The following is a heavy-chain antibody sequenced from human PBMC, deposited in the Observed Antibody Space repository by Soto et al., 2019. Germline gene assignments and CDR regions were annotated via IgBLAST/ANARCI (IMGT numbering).Heavy chain of an antibody. J-gene: IGHJ6*02. CDR2: IYYSGST. Sequence: SETLSLTCTVSGGSISRYYWSWIRQPPGKGLEWIGYIYYSGSTNYNPSLKSRVTISVDTSKNQFSLKLSSVTAADTAVYYCARDGSPGVWGQGTTVTVSS. CDR3: ARDGSPGV. CDR1: GGSISRYY. D-gene: IGHD1-26*01. V-gene: IGHV4-59*01.